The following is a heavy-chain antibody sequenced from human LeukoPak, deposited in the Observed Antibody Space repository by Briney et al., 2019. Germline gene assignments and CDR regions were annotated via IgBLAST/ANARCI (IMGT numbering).Heavy chain of an antibody. CDR2: VNPNSGNT. CDR1: GYTFTSYD. Sequence: ASVKVSCKASGYTFTSYDINWVRQATGQGLEWMGWVNPNSGNTGYAQKFQGRVTMTRNTSISTAYMELSSLRSEDTAVYYCARGPYPYQLLYRGDDWFDPWGQGTLVTVSS. J-gene: IGHJ5*02. CDR3: ARGPYPYQLLYRGDDWFDP. D-gene: IGHD2-2*02. V-gene: IGHV1-8*01.